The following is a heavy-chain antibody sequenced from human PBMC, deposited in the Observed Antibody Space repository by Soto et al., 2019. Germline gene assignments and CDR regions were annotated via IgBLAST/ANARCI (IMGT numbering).Heavy chain of an antibody. CDR2: IDYSGTI. Sequence: QLQLQESGPGLVKPSETLSLTCNAAGGSVSSSDSAWGWIRQSPGKGREWIGTIDYSGTIYYIPYSKSLNTISIDTANKPNSLKMTSVTAADTAVYYGSRHVRKQGFEDYFASWGQGTLVTVSS. CDR3: SRHVRKQGFEDYFAS. J-gene: IGHJ4*02. CDR1: GGSVSSSDSA. V-gene: IGHV4-39*01.